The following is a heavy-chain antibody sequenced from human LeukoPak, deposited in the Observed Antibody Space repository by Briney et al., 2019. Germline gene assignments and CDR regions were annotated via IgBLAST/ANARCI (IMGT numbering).Heavy chain of an antibody. Sequence: ASVKVSCKASGYTFTGYYMHWVRQAPGQGLEWMGWINPNSGGTNYAQKFQGRVTMTRDTSISTAYMELSRLRSDDTAVYYCARDLPGSGDYRFDYWGQGTLVTVSS. V-gene: IGHV1-2*02. CDR2: INPNSGGT. CDR3: ARDLPGSGDYRFDY. CDR1: GYTFTGYY. D-gene: IGHD4-17*01. J-gene: IGHJ4*02.